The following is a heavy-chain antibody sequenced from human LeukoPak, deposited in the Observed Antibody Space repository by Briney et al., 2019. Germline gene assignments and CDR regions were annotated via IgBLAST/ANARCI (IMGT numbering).Heavy chain of an antibody. D-gene: IGHD5-12*01. V-gene: IGHV3-7*01. J-gene: IGHJ6*04. CDR3: ARDKYSGYNTPQYGMDV. CDR1: GFTFSSYW. Sequence: PGGSLRLSCAASGFTFSSYWMSWVRQAPGKGLEWVANIKQGGSEKYYVDSVKGRFTISRENAKNSLYLQMNSLRAEDTAVYYCARDKYSGYNTPQYGMDVWGEGTTVTVSS. CDR2: IKQGGSEK.